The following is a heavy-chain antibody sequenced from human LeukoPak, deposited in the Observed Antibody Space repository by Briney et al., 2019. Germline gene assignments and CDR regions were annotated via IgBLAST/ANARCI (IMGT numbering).Heavy chain of an antibody. J-gene: IGHJ4*02. V-gene: IGHV3-23*01. CDR3: ARYCGADSCYSGLDY. CDR1: GFTFSSYV. CDR2: IGNSGRDT. D-gene: IGHD2-15*01. Sequence: GGSLRLSCAASGFTFSSYVTTWVRQAPGRGLEWVSSIGNSGRDTYYADSMKGRFTISRDNSKSTLFLHMSSLRAGDTAIYYCARYCGADSCYSGLDYWGQGALVTVSS.